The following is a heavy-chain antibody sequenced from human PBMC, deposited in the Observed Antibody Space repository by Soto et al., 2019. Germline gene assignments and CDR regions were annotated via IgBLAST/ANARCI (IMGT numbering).Heavy chain of an antibody. V-gene: IGHV4-39*01. CDR3: APTYYYDSSGYLGCR. D-gene: IGHD3-22*01. Sequence: QLQLQESGPGLVKPSETLSLTCTVSGGSISSSSYYWGWIRQPPGKGLEWIGSIYYSGNTYYNPSLKSRVTISVDTSKNQFSLKLSSVTAADTAVYYCAPTYYYDSSGYLGCRWGQGTLVTVSS. J-gene: IGHJ4*02. CDR2: IYYSGNT. CDR1: GGSISSSSYY.